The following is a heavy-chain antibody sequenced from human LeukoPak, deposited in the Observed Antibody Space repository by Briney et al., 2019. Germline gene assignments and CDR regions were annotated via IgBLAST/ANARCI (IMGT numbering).Heavy chain of an antibody. CDR1: GYTFTSYA. CDR3: ARVYRYYDSSGYCFDY. Sequence: ASVKVSCKASGYTFTSYAMNWVRQAPGQGLEWMGWINTNTGNPTYAQGFTGRFVFSLDTSVSTAYLQISSLKAEDTAVYYCARVYRYYDSSGYCFDYWGQGTLVTVSS. CDR2: INTNTGNP. J-gene: IGHJ4*02. V-gene: IGHV7-4-1*02. D-gene: IGHD3-22*01.